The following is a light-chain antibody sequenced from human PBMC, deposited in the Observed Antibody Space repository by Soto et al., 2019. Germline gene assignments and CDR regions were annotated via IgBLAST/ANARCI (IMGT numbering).Light chain of an antibody. CDR3: QQRANWPPLYT. CDR1: QSVGSY. V-gene: IGKV3-11*01. Sequence: EIVLTQSPATLSLSPGERATLSRRASQSVGSYLNWYQERPGQAPRLLIYDASNRATGIPARFSGSGSGTDFTLTISSLEPEDFAVYYCQQRANWPPLYTFGQGTKLEIK. J-gene: IGKJ2*01. CDR2: DAS.